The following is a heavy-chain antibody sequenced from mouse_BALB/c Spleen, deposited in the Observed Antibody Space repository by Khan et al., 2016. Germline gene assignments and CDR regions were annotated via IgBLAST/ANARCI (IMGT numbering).Heavy chain of an antibody. J-gene: IGHJ3*01. CDR1: GFTFTDYY. CDR3: ARGEALTPFAY. CDR2: IRNKANGYTT. V-gene: IGHV7-3*02. Sequence: EVELVESGGGLVQPGGSLRLSCATSGFTFTDYYMSWVRQPPGKALEWLVFIRNKANGYTTEYSASVKGRFTISRDNSQSILYLQMNTLRAEDSATYYCARGEALTPFAYWGQGTLVTVSA.